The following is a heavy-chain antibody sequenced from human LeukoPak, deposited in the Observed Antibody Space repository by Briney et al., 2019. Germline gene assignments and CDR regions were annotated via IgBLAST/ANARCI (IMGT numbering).Heavy chain of an antibody. CDR2: ISSSSSYI. D-gene: IGHD3-3*01. CDR3: ARERDLRFLEWLISAPFDY. V-gene: IGHV3-21*01. Sequence: PGGSLRLSCAASGFTFSSYSMNWVRQAPGKGLEWVSSISSSSSYIYYADSVKGRFTISRDNAKNSLYLQMNSLRAEDTAVYYCARERDLRFLEWLISAPFDYWGQGTLVTVSS. J-gene: IGHJ4*02. CDR1: GFTFSSYS.